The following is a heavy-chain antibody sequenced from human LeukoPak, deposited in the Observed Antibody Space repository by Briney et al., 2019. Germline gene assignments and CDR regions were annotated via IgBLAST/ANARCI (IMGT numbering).Heavy chain of an antibody. Sequence: RASVKVSCKASGYTFSSFDVNRVRQAPGQGLEWMAWMNPGSGDTGYEGKFQARLTMSRNTSITTASMELSSLTSEDTAVYYCARSRRGYYMDVWGKGTTVIVSS. CDR1: GYTFSSFD. CDR3: ARSRRGYYMDV. CDR2: MNPGSGDT. J-gene: IGHJ6*03. V-gene: IGHV1-8*02.